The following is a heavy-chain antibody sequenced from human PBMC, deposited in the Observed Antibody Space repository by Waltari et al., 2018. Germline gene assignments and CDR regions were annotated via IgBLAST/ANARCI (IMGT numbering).Heavy chain of an antibody. CDR1: GYTFTSYG. CDR2: ISAYNGNT. D-gene: IGHD3-22*01. J-gene: IGHJ4*02. Sequence: QVQLMQSGAEVKKPGASVKVSCKASGYTFTSYGISWVRQAPGQGLEWMGWISAYNGNTNYAQKLQGRVTMTTDTSTSTAYMELRSLRSDDTAVYYCARDARYDSSGYYYLFDYWGQGTLVTVSS. CDR3: ARDARYDSSGYYYLFDY. V-gene: IGHV1-18*01.